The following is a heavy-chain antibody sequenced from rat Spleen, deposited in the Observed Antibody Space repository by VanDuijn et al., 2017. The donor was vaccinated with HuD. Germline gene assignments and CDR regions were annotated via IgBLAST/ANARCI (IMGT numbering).Heavy chain of an antibody. J-gene: IGHJ4*01. CDR1: GFTFNYYW. V-gene: IGHV5-31*01. D-gene: IGHD4-5*01. Sequence: EVQLVESGGGLVHPGRSLKLSCVTSGFTFNYYWMTWIRQAPGKGLEWVASITNASCGTHYPDSVRARFTISRDNAKNILYLQVDSLKPEDTATYYCTRHGRGKTTYYYVMDAWGQGASVTVSS. CDR2: ITNASCGT. CDR3: TRHGRGKTTYYYVMDA.